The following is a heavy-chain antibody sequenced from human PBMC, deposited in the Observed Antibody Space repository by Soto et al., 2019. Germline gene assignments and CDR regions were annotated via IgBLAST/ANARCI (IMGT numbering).Heavy chain of an antibody. CDR3: AKSPNFYCSSPNCYKYYFDH. CDR1: GFTFNAYG. V-gene: IGHV3-30*18. J-gene: IGHJ4*02. Sequence: GGSLRLSCAASGFTFNAYGMRWVRQAPGKGLEWVAVISYDGSDKYYVDSVKGRFTISKDNSKNTLYLQMNSLRPEDTAVYYCAKSPNFYCSSPNCYKYYFDHWGQGTRVTVSS. CDR2: ISYDGSDK. D-gene: IGHD2-2*02.